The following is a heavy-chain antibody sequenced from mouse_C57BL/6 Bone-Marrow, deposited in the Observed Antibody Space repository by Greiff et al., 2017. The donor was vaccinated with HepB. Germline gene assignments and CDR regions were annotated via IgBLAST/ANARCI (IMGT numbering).Heavy chain of an antibody. CDR3: ARFPRQLRPPWFAY. Sequence: EVQLQQSGPELVKPGASVKISCKASGYTFTDYYMNWVKQSHGKSLEWIGDINPNNGGTSYNQKFKGKATLTVDKSSSTAYMELRSLTSEDSAVYYCARFPRQLRPPWFAYWGQGTLVTVSA. V-gene: IGHV1-26*01. J-gene: IGHJ3*01. CDR2: INPNNGGT. D-gene: IGHD3-2*02. CDR1: GYTFTDYY.